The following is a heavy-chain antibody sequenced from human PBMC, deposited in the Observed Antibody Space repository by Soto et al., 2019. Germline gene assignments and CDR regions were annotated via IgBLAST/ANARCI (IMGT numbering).Heavy chain of an antibody. CDR3: AKPGCSGGSCYLSGMDV. J-gene: IGHJ6*02. Sequence: PGGSLRLSCAASGFTFSSYAMSWVRQAPGKGLEWVSAISGSGGSTYYADSVKGRFTISRDNSKNTLYLQMNSLRAEDTAVYYCAKPGCSGGSCYLSGMDVWGQGTTVTVSS. V-gene: IGHV3-23*01. D-gene: IGHD2-15*01. CDR1: GFTFSSYA. CDR2: ISGSGGST.